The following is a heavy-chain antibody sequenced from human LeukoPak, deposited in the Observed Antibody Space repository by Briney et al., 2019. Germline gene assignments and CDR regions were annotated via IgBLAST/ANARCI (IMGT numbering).Heavy chain of an antibody. J-gene: IGHJ4*02. CDR2: MNPNSGNT. CDR3: ARRRLWIFRRGSYGDY. CDR1: GYTFTSYD. D-gene: IGHD1-26*01. Sequence: ASVKVSYKASGYTFTSYDINWVRQATGQGLEWMGWMNPNSGNTGYAQKFQGRVTMTRNTSISTAYMELSSLRSEDTAVYYCARRRLWIFRRGSYGDYWGQGTLVTVSS. V-gene: IGHV1-8*01.